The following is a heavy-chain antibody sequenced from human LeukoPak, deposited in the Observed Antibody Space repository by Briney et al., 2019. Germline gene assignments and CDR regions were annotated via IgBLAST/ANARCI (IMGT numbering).Heavy chain of an antibody. CDR1: GFTFSSYW. J-gene: IGHJ4*02. CDR2: IGTSGETT. CDR3: VKDRLNYGSGDFDH. V-gene: IGHV3-23*01. Sequence: PGGSLRLSCVVSGFTFSSYWMSWVRQAPGKGLEWVSAIGTSGETTYYANSVKGRFTISRDSFKNTLYLRMSSLRAEDTAVYYCVKDRLNYGSGDFDHWGQGTQVTVSS. D-gene: IGHD3-10*01.